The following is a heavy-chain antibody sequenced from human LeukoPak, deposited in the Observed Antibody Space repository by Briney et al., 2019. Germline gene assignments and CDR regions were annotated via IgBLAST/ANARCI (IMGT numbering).Heavy chain of an antibody. J-gene: IGHJ5*02. CDR2: IYYSGST. Sequence: PSETLSLTCTVSGGSISSSSYYWGWIRQPPGKGLEWIGSIYYSGSTYYNPSLKSRVTISVDTSKNQFSLKLSSVTAADTAVYYCARRYYDPWLGVAFDPWGQGTLVTVSS. V-gene: IGHV4-39*01. CDR1: GGSISSSSYY. D-gene: IGHD3-22*01. CDR3: ARRYYDPWLGVAFDP.